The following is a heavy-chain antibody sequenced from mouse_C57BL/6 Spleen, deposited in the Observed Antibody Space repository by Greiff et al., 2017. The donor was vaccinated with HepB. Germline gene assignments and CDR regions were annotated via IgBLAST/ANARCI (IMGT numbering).Heavy chain of an antibody. Sequence: VQLQQSGAELVKPGASVKLSCTASGFTITGYYMHWVKQRTEQGLEWIGGIDPEDGETKYTPKFQGKATITADTSSNTAYLQLSSLTSEDTAVYYCARCCYSAWFAYWGQGTLVTVSA. D-gene: IGHD2-12*01. CDR3: ARCCYSAWFAY. CDR1: GFTITGYY. J-gene: IGHJ3*01. V-gene: IGHV14-2*01. CDR2: IDPEDGET.